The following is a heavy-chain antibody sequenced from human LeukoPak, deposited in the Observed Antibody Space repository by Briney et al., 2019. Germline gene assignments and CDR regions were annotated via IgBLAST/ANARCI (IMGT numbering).Heavy chain of an antibody. Sequence: GGSLRLSCAASGFTFSSYAMSWVRQAPGKGLEWVSAISGNGVTTDYADSVKGRFIISRDNSKNTLYLQMNSLRAEDTAVYSCAKGEMKFDAWGQGTLVTVSS. CDR3: AKGEMKFDA. J-gene: IGHJ5*02. CDR2: ISGNGVTT. V-gene: IGHV3-23*01. CDR1: GFTFSSYA.